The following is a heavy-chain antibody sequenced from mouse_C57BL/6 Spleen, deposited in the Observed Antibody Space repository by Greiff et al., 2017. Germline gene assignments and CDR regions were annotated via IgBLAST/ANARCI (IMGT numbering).Heavy chain of an antibody. CDR3: ASPYDGYYWYFDV. D-gene: IGHD2-3*01. CDR1: GYSITSGYY. CDR2: ISYDGSN. J-gene: IGHJ1*03. Sequence: EVQLQQSGPGLVKPSQSLSLTCSVTGYSITSGYYWNWIRQFPGNKLEWMGYISYDGSNNYNPSLKNRISITRDTSKNQFFLKLNSVTTEDTATYYCASPYDGYYWYFDVWGTGTTGTVSS. V-gene: IGHV3-6*01.